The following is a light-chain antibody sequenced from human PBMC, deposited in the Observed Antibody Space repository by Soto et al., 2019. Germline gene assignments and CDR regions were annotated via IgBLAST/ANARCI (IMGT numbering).Light chain of an antibody. CDR1: SSNIGAGYD. CDR2: GNS. J-gene: IGLJ2*01. Sequence: QSALTQPPSVSGAPGQRVTISCTGSSSNIGAGYDVHWYQQLPGTAPKLLIYGNSNRPSGVPDRFSGSKSGTSASLAITGFQAEDEADYYCQSYDSSLSGSAFGRGTTLTVL. CDR3: QSYDSSLSGSA. V-gene: IGLV1-40*01.